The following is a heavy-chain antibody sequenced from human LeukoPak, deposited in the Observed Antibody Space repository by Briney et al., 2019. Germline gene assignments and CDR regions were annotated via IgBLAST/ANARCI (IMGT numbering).Heavy chain of an antibody. CDR3: ARDLYGDQNWFDP. J-gene: IGHJ5*02. CDR1: GYTFSGYY. CDR2: INPNSGGT. V-gene: IGHV1-2*02. Sequence: ASVKVSCKASGYTFSGYYIHWVRQAPGQGLEWMGWINPNSGGTNYAQKFQGRVTMTRDTSISTAYMELSRLRSDDTAVYYCARDLYGDQNWFDPWGQGTLVTVSS. D-gene: IGHD4-17*01.